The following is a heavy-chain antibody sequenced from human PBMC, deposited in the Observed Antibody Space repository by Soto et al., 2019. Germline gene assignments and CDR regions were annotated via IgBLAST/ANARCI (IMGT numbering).Heavy chain of an antibody. CDR3: ARENSLPETYYYYGMDV. CDR1: GFTFSSYW. J-gene: IGHJ6*02. D-gene: IGHD2-2*01. V-gene: IGHV3-7*03. Sequence: GGSLRLSCAASGFTFSSYWMSWVRQAPGKGLEWVANIKQDGSEKYYVDSVKGRFTISRDNAKNSLYLQMNNLRAEDTAVYYCARENSLPETYYYYGMDVWGQGTTVTVSS. CDR2: IKQDGSEK.